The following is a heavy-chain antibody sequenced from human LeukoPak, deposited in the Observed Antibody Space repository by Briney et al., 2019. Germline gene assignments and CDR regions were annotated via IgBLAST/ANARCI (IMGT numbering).Heavy chain of an antibody. CDR1: GGSISSYY. V-gene: IGHV4-59*01. CDR3: AREDCSSTSCRGRYGMDV. CDR2: IYYSGST. Sequence: SETLSLTCTVSGGSISSYYWSWIRQPPGKGLEWIGYIYYSGSTNYNPSLKSRVTISVDTSKNQFSLKLSSVTAADTAVYYCAREDCSSTSCRGRYGMDVWGQGTTVTVSS. J-gene: IGHJ6*02. D-gene: IGHD2-2*01.